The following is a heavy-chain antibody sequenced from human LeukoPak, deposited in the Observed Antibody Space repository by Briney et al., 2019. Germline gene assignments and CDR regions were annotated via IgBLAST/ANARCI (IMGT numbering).Heavy chain of an antibody. V-gene: IGHV1-2*02. Sequence: GASVKVSCKAYGYTFTGNYMHWVRQAPGQGLEWMGWINPNSGATTYAQKFQGRVTMTRDTSISTAYMELSRLRSDDTAVYYCSRVYGSGSFCSYWGQGTLVTVSS. CDR3: SRVYGSGSFCSY. J-gene: IGHJ4*02. CDR1: GYTFTGNY. D-gene: IGHD3-10*01. CDR2: INPNSGAT.